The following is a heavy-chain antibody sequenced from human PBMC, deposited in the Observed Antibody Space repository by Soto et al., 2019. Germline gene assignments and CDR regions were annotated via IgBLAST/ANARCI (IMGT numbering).Heavy chain of an antibody. CDR3: AKSVVAALRYYYGMDV. Sequence: PGGSLRLSCAASGFTFSSYAMSWVRQAPGKGLEWVSAISGSGGSTYYADSVKGRFTISRDNSKNTLYLQMNSLRAEDTAVYYRAKSVVAALRYYYGMDVWGQGTTVTVSS. J-gene: IGHJ6*02. CDR1: GFTFSSYA. D-gene: IGHD2-15*01. CDR2: ISGSGGST. V-gene: IGHV3-23*01.